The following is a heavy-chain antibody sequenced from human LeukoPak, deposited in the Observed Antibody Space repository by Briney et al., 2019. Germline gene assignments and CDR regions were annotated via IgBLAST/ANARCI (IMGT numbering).Heavy chain of an antibody. D-gene: IGHD3-22*01. CDR3: ARSDSSGYYYDY. V-gene: IGHV4-31*03. CDR1: GGSLSSGGYC. CDR2: IYSSGST. J-gene: IGHJ4*02. Sequence: SETLSLTCTVSGGSLSSGGYCWSWIRQHPGKGLEWIGYIYSSGSTYYNPSLKSRVTISVDTSKNQFSLKLSSVTAADTAVYYCARSDSSGYYYDYWGQGTLVTVSS.